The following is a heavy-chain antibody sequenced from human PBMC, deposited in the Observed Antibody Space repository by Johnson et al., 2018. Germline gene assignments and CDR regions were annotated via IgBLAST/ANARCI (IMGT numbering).Heavy chain of an antibody. CDR2: IIHIFGTA. CDR1: GGTFSSYA. D-gene: IGHD3-22*01. V-gene: IGHV1-69*12. Sequence: QVQLVQSGAEVKKPGSSVKVSCKASGGTFSSYAISWVRQAPGQGLEWMGGIIHIFGTANYAQKFQGSVLINADESTSTAYMELSSLRSEDTAVYYCARAHPISMIVVVAIYAFDIWGQGTMVTVSS. J-gene: IGHJ3*02. CDR3: ARAHPISMIVVVAIYAFDI.